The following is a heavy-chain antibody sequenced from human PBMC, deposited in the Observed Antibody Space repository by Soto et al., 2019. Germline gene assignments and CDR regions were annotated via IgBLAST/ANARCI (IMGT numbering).Heavy chain of an antibody. CDR3: AREENCSDGICYSEYFQR. Sequence: ASVKVSCKASGYIFTAYSMHWIRQAPGQGLEWMGVVNPSGGSTNYAQKFQGRITMTRDTSTSTVYMDLSSLTSEDTAVYYCAREENCSDGICYSEYFQRWGQGTLVTVSS. CDR2: VNPSGGST. J-gene: IGHJ1*01. D-gene: IGHD2-15*01. V-gene: IGHV1-46*01. CDR1: GYIFTAYS.